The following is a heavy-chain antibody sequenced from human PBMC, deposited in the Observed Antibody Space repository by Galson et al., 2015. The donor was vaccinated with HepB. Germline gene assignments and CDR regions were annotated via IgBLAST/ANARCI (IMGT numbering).Heavy chain of an antibody. CDR1: GFTFSSYS. D-gene: IGHD3-16*02. V-gene: IGHV3-48*04. CDR2: ISSSSSTI. J-gene: IGHJ4*02. Sequence: SLRLSCAASGFTFSSYSMNWVRQAPGKGLEWVSYISSSSSTIYYADSVKGRFTISRDNAKNSLYLQMNSLRAEDTAVYYCARGGYDYVWGSYRYPYYFDYWGQGTLVTVSS. CDR3: ARGGYDYVWGSYRYPYYFDY.